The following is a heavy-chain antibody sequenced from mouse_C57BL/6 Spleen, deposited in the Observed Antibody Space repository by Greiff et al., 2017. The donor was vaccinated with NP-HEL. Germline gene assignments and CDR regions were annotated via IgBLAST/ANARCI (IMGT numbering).Heavy chain of an antibody. D-gene: IGHD1-1*01. CDR2: ISSGGDYI. CDR3: TRDPHGSSQPYWYFDV. V-gene: IGHV5-9-1*02. J-gene: IGHJ1*03. Sequence: EVKLVESGEGLVKPGGSLKLSCAASGFTFSSYAMSWVRQTPEKRLEWVAYISSGGDYIYYADTVKGRFTISRDNARNTLYLQMSSLKSEDTAMYYCTRDPHGSSQPYWYFDVWGTGTTVTVSS. CDR1: GFTFSSYA.